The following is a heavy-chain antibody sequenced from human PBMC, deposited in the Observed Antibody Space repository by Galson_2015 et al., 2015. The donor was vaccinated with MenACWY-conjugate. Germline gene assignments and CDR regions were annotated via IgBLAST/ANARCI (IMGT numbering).Heavy chain of an antibody. CDR3: ARDIYASGTGWFDP. D-gene: IGHD3-10*01. J-gene: IGHJ5*02. V-gene: IGHV1-69*10. Sequence: SVKVSCKASGGTFNNYGITWVRQAPGQGLEWMGGIDTMLGIANYAQKFQGRVTIIADDSTSTVYMELSSLRSEGTAMYYCARDIYASGTGWFDPWGQGTLVTVSS. CDR2: IDTMLGIA. CDR1: GGTFNNYG.